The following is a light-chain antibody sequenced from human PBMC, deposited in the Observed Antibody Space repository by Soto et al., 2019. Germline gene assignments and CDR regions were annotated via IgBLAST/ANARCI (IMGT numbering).Light chain of an antibody. CDR3: MQSTQLPPP. J-gene: IGKJ5*01. CDR1: QSLLHITGETF. CDR2: EVS. Sequence: DVVMTQTPLSLSVAPGQPASISCKSSQSLLHITGETFLFWYLQKPGQSPHLLIYEVSTRVSGVPDRFSGRGSGTDFTLEISRVETDDVGIYYCMQSTQLPPPFGQGTRLGI. V-gene: IGKV2D-29*02.